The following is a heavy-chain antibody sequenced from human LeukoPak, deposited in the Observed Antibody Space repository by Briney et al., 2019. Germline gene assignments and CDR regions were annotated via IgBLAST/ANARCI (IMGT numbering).Heavy chain of an antibody. CDR2: ISSSGSTI. CDR3: ARTIYSSGWNFDY. V-gene: IGHV3-48*03. D-gene: IGHD6-19*01. Sequence: QPGGSLRLSCAASGFTFSSYEMNWVRQAPGKGLEWVSYISSSGSTIYYADSVKGRFTISRDNSKNTLYLQMTSLRAEDTAVYYCARTIYSSGWNFDYWGQGTLVTVSS. CDR1: GFTFSSYE. J-gene: IGHJ4*02.